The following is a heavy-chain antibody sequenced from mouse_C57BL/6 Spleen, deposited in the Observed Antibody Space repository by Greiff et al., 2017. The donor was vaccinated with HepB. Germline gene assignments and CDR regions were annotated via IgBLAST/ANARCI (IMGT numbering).Heavy chain of an antibody. CDR3: ARCRANYYAMDY. CDR1: GYTFTSYW. V-gene: IGHV1-64*01. J-gene: IGHJ4*01. Sequence: VQLKQPGAELVKPGASVKLSCKASGYTFTSYWMHWVKQRPGQGLEWIGMIHPNSGSTNYNEKFKSKATLTVDKSSSTAYMQLSSLTSEDSAVYYCARCRANYYAMDYWGQGTSVTVSS. CDR2: IHPNSGST.